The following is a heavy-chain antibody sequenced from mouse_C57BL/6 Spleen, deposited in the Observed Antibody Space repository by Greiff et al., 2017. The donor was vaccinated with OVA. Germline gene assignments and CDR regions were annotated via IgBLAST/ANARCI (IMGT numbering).Heavy chain of an antibody. D-gene: IGHD2-4*01. CDR2: ISSGSSTI. V-gene: IGHV5-17*01. CDR1: GFTFSDYG. Sequence: EVMLVESGGGLVKPGGSLKLSCAASGFTFSDYGMHWVRQAPEKGLEWVAYISSGSSTIYYADTVKGRFPISRDNAKNTLFLQMTSLRSEDTAMYYCARGLPHYYAMDYWGQGTSGTVSS. J-gene: IGHJ4*01. CDR3: ARGLPHYYAMDY.